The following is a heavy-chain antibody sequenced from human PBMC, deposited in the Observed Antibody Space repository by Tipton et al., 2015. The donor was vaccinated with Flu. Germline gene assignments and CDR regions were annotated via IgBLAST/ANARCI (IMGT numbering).Heavy chain of an antibody. CDR2: IYPSGGGT. J-gene: IGHJ4*02. V-gene: IGHV1-46*04. D-gene: IGHD2-21*01. CDR3: ARQLGGGDCY. CDR1: GYALTTYN. Sequence: QLVQSGAEVKKPGASVKVSCKASGYALTTYNMHWVRQAPGQGLEWMGIIYPSGGGTRYAQNLQGRVTMTRDRSTSTVYMELSSLRSEDTAVYYCARQLGGGDCYWGQGTLVTVSS.